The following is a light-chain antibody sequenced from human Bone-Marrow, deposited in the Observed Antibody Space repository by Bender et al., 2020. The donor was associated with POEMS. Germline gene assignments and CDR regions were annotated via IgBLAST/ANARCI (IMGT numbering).Light chain of an antibody. CDR1: NIESKS. V-gene: IGLV3-21*02. J-gene: IGLJ3*02. CDR3: QVWDSASDHRV. CDR2: DDS. Sequence: SYVLTQAPSVSVAPGQTARMTCGGNNIESKSVHWYQQKPGQAPVLVVYDDSDRPSGIPERFSGSNSGNTATLTITRVEAGDEADYYCQVWDSASDHRVFGGGSKLTVL.